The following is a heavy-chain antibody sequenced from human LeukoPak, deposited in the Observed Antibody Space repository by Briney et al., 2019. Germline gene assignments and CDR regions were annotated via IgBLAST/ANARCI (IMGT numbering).Heavy chain of an antibody. CDR1: GFIFNTFW. D-gene: IGHD3-10*01. V-gene: IGHV3-21*06. J-gene: IGHJ6*02. CDR2: ISSSSSYI. CDR3: AREWGGYGMDV. Sequence: GGSLRLSCAASGFIFNTFWMNWVRLTPGKGLEWVSSISSSSSYIYYADSVKGRFTISRDNAKNSLYLQMNSLRAEDTAVYYCAREWGGYGMDVWGQGTTVTVSS.